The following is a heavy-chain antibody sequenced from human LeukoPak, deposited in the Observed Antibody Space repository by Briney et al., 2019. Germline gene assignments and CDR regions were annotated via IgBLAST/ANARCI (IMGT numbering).Heavy chain of an antibody. V-gene: IGHV3-48*03. J-gene: IGHJ5*02. CDR2: ISSSGSTI. CDR3: AREPPVTTGWFDP. CDR1: GFTFSSYE. Sequence: GGSLRLSCAASGFTFSSYEMTWVRQAPGKGLEWVSYISSSGSTIYYADPVKGRFTISRDNAKNSLYLQMNSLRAEDTAVYYCAREPPVTTGWFDPWGQGTLVTVSS. D-gene: IGHD4-17*01.